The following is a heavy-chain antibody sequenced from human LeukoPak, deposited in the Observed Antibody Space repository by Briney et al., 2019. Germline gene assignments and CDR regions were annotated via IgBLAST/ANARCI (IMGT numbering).Heavy chain of an antibody. D-gene: IGHD3-9*01. J-gene: IGHJ4*02. V-gene: IGHV3-69-1*01. CDR1: GFTFSDYY. CDR3: ARDLYYDILTGYFDY. CDR2: ISSSSYI. Sequence: PGGSLRLSCAASGFTFSDYYMSWIRQAPGKGLEWVSSISSSSYIYYADSVKGRFTISRDNAKNSLYLQMNSLRAEDTAVYYCARDLYYDILTGYFDYWGQGTLVTVSS.